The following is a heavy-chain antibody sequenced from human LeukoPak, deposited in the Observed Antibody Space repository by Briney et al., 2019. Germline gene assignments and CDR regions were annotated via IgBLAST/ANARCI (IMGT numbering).Heavy chain of an antibody. J-gene: IGHJ5*02. CDR3: ARGGYYVSDWFDP. Sequence: GGSLRLSCAASGFTFSSYWMSWVRQAPGKGLEWVANIKQDGSEKYYVDSVKGRFTISRDNAKNSLYLQMNSLRAEDTAVYYCARGGYYVSDWFDPWGQGTLVTVSS. CDR2: IKQDGSEK. V-gene: IGHV3-7*01. D-gene: IGHD3-10*02. CDR1: GFTFSSYW.